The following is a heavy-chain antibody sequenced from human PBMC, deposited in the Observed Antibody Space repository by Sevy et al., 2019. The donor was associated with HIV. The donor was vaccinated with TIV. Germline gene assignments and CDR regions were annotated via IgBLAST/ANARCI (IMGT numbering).Heavy chain of an antibody. V-gene: IGHV3-30*04. CDR3: ARERPLPAAILGWFDA. Sequence: GGSLRLSCAASGFTFSSYAMHWVRQAPGKGLEWVAVISYDGSNKYYADSVKGRFTISRDNSKNTLYLQMNSLRAEDTAVYYCARERPLPAAILGWFDAWGQGTLVTVSS. CDR2: ISYDGSNK. D-gene: IGHD2-2*02. J-gene: IGHJ5*02. CDR1: GFTFSSYA.